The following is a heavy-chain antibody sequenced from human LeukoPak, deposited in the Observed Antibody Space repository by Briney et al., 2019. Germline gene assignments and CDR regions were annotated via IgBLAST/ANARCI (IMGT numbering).Heavy chain of an antibody. V-gene: IGHV1-2*02. CDR1: GYTFTGYY. CDR3: AGAYDGSGSYYNVFSYYYYMDV. CDR2: INPNSGGT. D-gene: IGHD3-10*01. Sequence: GASVKVSCKASGYTFTGYYMHWVRQAPGQGLEWMGWINPNSGGTNYAQKFQGRVTMTRDTSISTAYMELSRLRSDDTAVYYCAGAYDGSGSYYNVFSYYYYMDVWGKGTTVTISS. J-gene: IGHJ6*03.